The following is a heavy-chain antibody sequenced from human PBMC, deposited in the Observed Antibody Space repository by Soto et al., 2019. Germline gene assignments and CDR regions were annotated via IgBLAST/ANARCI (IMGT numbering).Heavy chain of an antibody. CDR2: IYYSGST. CDR1: GGSISRSSYY. V-gene: IGHV4-39*01. CDR3: MVYGMRGSNMDV. Sequence: SETLSLTCTVSGGSISRSSYYWGWIRQPPGKGLKWNGSIYYSGSTYYNPSIKSRVTISVDTSKNQFSLKLSAVTVADTAVDYVMVYGMRGSNMDVWGKGTTVTVSS. J-gene: IGHJ6*03. D-gene: IGHD2-8*01.